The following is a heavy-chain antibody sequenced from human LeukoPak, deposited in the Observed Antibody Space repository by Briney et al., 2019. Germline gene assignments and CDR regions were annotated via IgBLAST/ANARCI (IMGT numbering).Heavy chain of an antibody. Sequence: PSETLSLTCTVSGGSISSSSYHWGWIRQPPGKGLEWIGSIYYSGSTYYNPSLKSRVTISVDTSKNQFSLKLSSVTAADTAVYYCARTAMVIINWGQGTTVTVSS. CDR1: GGSISSSSYH. D-gene: IGHD5-18*01. CDR3: ARTAMVIIN. V-gene: IGHV4-39*01. J-gene: IGHJ6*02. CDR2: IYYSGST.